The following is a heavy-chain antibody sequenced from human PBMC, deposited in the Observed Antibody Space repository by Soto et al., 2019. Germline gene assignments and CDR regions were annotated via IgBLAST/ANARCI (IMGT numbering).Heavy chain of an antibody. CDR3: ARTGFVVSAWGFDY. V-gene: IGHV1-18*01. CDR2: ISAYNGNT. J-gene: IGHJ4*02. CDR1: GYTFTSYC. Sequence: ASVKVSCKASGYTFTSYCISWVRQAPGQGLEWMGWISAYNGNTNYAQKLQGRVTMTTDTSTSTAYMELRSLRSDDTAVYYCARTGFVVSAWGFDYWGQGTLVTVSS. D-gene: IGHD2-2*01.